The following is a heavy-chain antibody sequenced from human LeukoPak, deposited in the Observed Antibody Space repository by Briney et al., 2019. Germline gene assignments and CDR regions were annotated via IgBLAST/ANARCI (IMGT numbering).Heavy chain of an antibody. CDR2: INWNGAST. Sequence: GGSLRFSCAASGFSFDDLGMTWVRQVPGKGLEWVAGINWNGASTGYADSVGGRFTISRDNAKNSLYLQMNSLRAEDTALYYCARAVCPTIKFCDSSYFMDVWGKGTTVNVS. V-gene: IGHV3-20*04. J-gene: IGHJ6*03. D-gene: IGHD6-6*01. CDR3: ARAVCPTIKFCDSSYFMDV. CDR1: GFSFDDLG.